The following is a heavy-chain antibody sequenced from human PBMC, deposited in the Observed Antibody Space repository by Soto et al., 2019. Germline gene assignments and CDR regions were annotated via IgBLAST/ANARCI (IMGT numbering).Heavy chain of an antibody. CDR1: GYTLTSYG. J-gene: IGHJ3*02. Sequence: QVHLVQSGAEVKKPGASVKVSCKASGYTLTSYGISWVRQAPGQGLQWMGWISAYNGNTNYADKFQGRVTMTHDPFTSPAHMEGRGLRSDDTAVYFRGGAGAFYETSGYPWSTFDIWGQGTMVTVSS. V-gene: IGHV1-18*01. CDR2: ISAYNGNT. D-gene: IGHD3-22*01. CDR3: GGAGAFYETSGYPWSTFDI.